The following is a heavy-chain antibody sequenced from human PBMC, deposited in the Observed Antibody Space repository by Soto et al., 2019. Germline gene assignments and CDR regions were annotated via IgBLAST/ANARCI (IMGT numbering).Heavy chain of an antibody. CDR3: ARAVGVSDFDY. D-gene: IGHD3-16*01. V-gene: IGHV4-59*01. Sequence: QVQLQELGPGLVKPSETLSLTCTVSGGSINSYYWNWIRQPPGKGLEWIGYIFSSGSTMYNPSLRSRVTISIDTSKNQFSLKLSSVTAADTAVYYCARAVGVSDFDYWGQGTLVTVSS. J-gene: IGHJ4*02. CDR2: IFSSGST. CDR1: GGSINSYY.